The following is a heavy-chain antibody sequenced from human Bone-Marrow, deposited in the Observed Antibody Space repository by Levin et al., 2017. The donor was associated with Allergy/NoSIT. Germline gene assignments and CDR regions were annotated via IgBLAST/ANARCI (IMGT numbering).Heavy chain of an antibody. CDR1: GFTFSSYS. V-gene: IGHV3-21*01. CDR2: ISSSSSYI. D-gene: IGHD6-13*01. CDR3: AREGGRIAAPLMGY. J-gene: IGHJ4*02. Sequence: PGESLKISCAASGFTFSSYSMNWVRQAPGKGLEWVSSISSSSSYIYYADSVKGRFTISRDNAKNSLYLQMNSLRAEDTAVYYCAREGGRIAAPLMGYWGQGTLVTVSS.